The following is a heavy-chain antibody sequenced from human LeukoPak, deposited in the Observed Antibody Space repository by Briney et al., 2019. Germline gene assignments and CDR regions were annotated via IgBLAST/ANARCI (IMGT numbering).Heavy chain of an antibody. J-gene: IGHJ3*02. Sequence: GGSLRLSCAASGFTFSSYGMSWVCQAPGKGLEWVSAISGSGGSTYYADSVKGRFTISRDNSKNTLYLQMNSLRAEDTAVYYCAKDKHTTRLNDAFDIWGQGTMVTVSS. V-gene: IGHV3-23*01. CDR1: GFTFSSYG. CDR2: ISGSGGST. CDR3: AKDKHTTRLNDAFDI. D-gene: IGHD1-1*01.